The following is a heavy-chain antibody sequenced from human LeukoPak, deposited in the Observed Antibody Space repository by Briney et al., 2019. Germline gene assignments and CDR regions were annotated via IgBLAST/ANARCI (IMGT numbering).Heavy chain of an antibody. CDR2: IYHSGST. CDR1: GGSISSSNW. CDR3: ARGTAPYGSVGSFDY. V-gene: IGHV4-30-2*01. Sequence: IPSETLSLTCAVSGGSISSSNWWSWIRQPPGKGLEWIGYIYHSGSTYYNPSLKSRVTISVDRSKNQFSLKLSSVTAADTAVYYCARGTAPYGSVGSFDYWGQGTLVTVSS. J-gene: IGHJ4*02. D-gene: IGHD3-10*01.